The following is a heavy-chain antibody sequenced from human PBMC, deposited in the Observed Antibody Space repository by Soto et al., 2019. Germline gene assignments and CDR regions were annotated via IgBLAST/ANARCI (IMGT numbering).Heavy chain of an antibody. Sequence: SETLSLTCAVSGGSFSGDLWTWIRQTLGKGLEWIGEVNHSTGTKYNPSLKSRVTISVDMSKKQFSLKLSSLTAADTGVYYCAFRYDFYYGFDVWGQGTTVTVSS. CDR2: VNHSTGT. V-gene: IGHV4-34*01. CDR3: AFRYDFYYGFDV. CDR1: GGSFSGDL. J-gene: IGHJ6*02.